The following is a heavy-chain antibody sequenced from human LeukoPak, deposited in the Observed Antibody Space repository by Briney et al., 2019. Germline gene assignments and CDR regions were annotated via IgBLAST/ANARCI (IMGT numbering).Heavy chain of an antibody. D-gene: IGHD3-3*01. Sequence: SGGSLRLSCAASGFTFSSYGLHWVRQAPGKGLEWVTFIHDDGVNKYYVDSVKGRFTISRDNSKNTLFLEMNSLRAEDTAVYYCGRGSTYSDIWRYPGPKTFNYFYMDVWGKGTTVIVSS. J-gene: IGHJ6*03. CDR3: GRGSTYSDIWRYPGPKTFNYFYMDV. CDR2: IHDDGVNK. V-gene: IGHV3-30*02. CDR1: GFTFSSYG.